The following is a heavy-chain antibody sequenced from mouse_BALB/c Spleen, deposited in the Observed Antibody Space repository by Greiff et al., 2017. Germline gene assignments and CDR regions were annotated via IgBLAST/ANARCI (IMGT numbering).Heavy chain of an antibody. J-gene: IGHJ4*01. Sequence: DVKLQESGPGLVKPSQTVSLTCTVTGISITTGNYRWSWIRQFPGNKLEWIGYIYYSGTITYNPSLTSRTTITRDTSKNQFFLEMNSLTAEDTATYYCAREADYGSSYDAMDYWGQGTSVTVSS. D-gene: IGHD1-1*01. CDR3: AREADYGSSYDAMDY. CDR1: GISITTGNYR. CDR2: IYYSGTI. V-gene: IGHV3-5*02.